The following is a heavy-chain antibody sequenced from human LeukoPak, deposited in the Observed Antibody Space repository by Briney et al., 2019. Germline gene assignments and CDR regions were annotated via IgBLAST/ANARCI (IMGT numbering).Heavy chain of an antibody. J-gene: IGHJ5*02. D-gene: IGHD4-4*01. CDR2: ISASGGTT. CDR3: AKGGPYSKFPFDP. V-gene: IGHV3-23*01. Sequence: GGFLRLSCAASGFTFRTYDMSWVRQAPGKGLEWVSTISASGGTTYYADSVKSRFTISRDNSKSTLFLRMNSLRAEDTALYYCAKGGPYSKFPFDPWGQGTLVTVFS. CDR1: GFTFRTYD.